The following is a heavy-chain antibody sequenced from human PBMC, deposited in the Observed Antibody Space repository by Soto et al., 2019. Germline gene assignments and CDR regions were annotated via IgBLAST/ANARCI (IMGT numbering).Heavy chain of an antibody. CDR3: ARVRGCSGGSCDRPRFDY. Sequence: QVQLQQWGAGLLKPSETLSLTCAVYGGSFSGYYWSWIRQPPGKGLEWIGEINHSGSTNYNPSLKSRVTISVDTSKNQFSLKLSSVTAADTAVDYCARVRGCSGGSCDRPRFDYWGQGTLVTVSS. V-gene: IGHV4-34*01. D-gene: IGHD2-15*01. CDR1: GGSFSGYY. CDR2: INHSGST. J-gene: IGHJ4*02.